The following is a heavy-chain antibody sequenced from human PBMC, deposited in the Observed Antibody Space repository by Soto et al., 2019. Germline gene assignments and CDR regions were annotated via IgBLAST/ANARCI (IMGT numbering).Heavy chain of an antibody. D-gene: IGHD6-13*01. CDR1: SGSISSSNW. CDR2: IYHSGST. V-gene: IGHV4-4*02. J-gene: IGHJ6*03. CDR3: ARAEVAGDYYYMDV. Sequence: SETLSLTCAVSSGSISSSNWWSWVRQPPGKGLEWIGEIYHSGSTNYNPSLKSRVTISVDKSKNQFSLKLSSVTAADTAVYYCARAEVAGDYYYMDVWGKGTTVTVSS.